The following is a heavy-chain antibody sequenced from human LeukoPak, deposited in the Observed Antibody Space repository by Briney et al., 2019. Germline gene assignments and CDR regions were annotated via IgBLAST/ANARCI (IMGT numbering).Heavy chain of an antibody. D-gene: IGHD2-8*02. CDR1: GFTFSSYA. CDR3: AKGTLGSCSGAKCYEFDN. J-gene: IGHJ4*02. Sequence: GGSLRLSCAASGFTFSSYAMSWVRQAPGKGLEWVSAIRGSGGSTYYADSVKGCITISRDNSRNTLYLQMNSLRAEDSALYFCAKGTLGSCSGAKCYEFDNWGQGTLVTVSS. CDR2: IRGSGGST. V-gene: IGHV3-23*01.